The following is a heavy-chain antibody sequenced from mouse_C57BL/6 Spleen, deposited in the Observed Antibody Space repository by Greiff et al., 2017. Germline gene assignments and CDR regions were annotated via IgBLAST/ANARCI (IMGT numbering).Heavy chain of an antibody. CDR3: ARIHYGSTWGLDWYFDV. CDR2: INPNYGTT. V-gene: IGHV1-39*01. J-gene: IGHJ1*03. D-gene: IGHD1-1*01. CDR1: GYSFTDYN. Sequence: EVQLQQSGPELVKPGASVKISCKASGYSFTDYNMNWVKQSNGKSLEWIGVINPNYGTTSYNQKFKGKATLTVDQSSSTAYMQLNSLTSEDSAVYYCARIHYGSTWGLDWYFDVWGTGTTVTVSS.